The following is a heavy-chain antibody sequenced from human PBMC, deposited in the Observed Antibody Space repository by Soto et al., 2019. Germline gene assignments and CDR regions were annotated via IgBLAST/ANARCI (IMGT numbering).Heavy chain of an antibody. V-gene: IGHV1-69*11. Sequence: QVQLVQSGAEVKKPGSSVKVSCKASGGSFSDYAINWVRQAPGPGLEWMGGIVPMLRTPNYARKFQGRVTITADETTSTVSMELTSLTSDDTAVYYCARGLGWSYFPFDHWGQGTLVTVSS. CDR1: GGSFSDYA. CDR3: ARGLGWSYFPFDH. D-gene: IGHD1-26*01. CDR2: IVPMLRTP. J-gene: IGHJ4*02.